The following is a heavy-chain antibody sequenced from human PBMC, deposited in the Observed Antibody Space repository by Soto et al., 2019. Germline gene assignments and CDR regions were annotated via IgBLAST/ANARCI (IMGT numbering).Heavy chain of an antibody. V-gene: IGHV1-18*01. CDR3: ARCIQGDYYYGMDV. Sequence: QAQLVQSGAEVRKPGAAVKVSCKASGYTFYSHSISWVRQAPGQGREWMGRINADYGNTQYAQKFRGRVTMTTDTSTTKVYMELTNLRSDDTAVYYCARCIQGDYYYGMDVWGQGTTVTVSS. J-gene: IGHJ6*02. CDR2: INADYGNT. D-gene: IGHD1-26*01. CDR1: GYTFYSHS.